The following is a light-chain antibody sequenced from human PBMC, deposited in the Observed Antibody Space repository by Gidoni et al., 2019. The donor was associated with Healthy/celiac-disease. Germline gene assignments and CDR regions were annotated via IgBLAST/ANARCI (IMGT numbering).Light chain of an antibody. Sequence: EIVLTQSPATLSLSPGERATLSCRASQSGSSSLAWYQQKPGQAPRLHIYDASNRATGIPARFSGSGSGTDFTLTISSLEPEDFAVYYCQQRSNWPPGITFGGGTKVEIK. V-gene: IGKV3-11*01. CDR3: QQRSNWPPGIT. CDR2: DAS. J-gene: IGKJ4*01. CDR1: QSGSSS.